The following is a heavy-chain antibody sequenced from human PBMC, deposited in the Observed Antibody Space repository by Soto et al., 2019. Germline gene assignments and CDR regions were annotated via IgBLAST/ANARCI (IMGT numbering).Heavy chain of an antibody. CDR1: GYTFPSYH. J-gene: IGHJ4*02. Sequence: QVQLVQSGAEVKKPGASVKVSCKASGYTFPSYHITWVRQAPGQGLEWMGWISPYKGNTNNAQKLQGRVTMTTDTSTSTAYMELRSLGSDDTAVYYCARDSPPPREWGQGTLVTVSS. V-gene: IGHV1-18*01. CDR3: ARDSPPPRE. CDR2: ISPYKGNT.